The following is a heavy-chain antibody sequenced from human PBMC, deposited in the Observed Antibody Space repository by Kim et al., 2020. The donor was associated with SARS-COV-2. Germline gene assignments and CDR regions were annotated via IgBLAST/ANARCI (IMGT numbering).Heavy chain of an antibody. D-gene: IGHD6-19*01. Sequence: YYVDSMKGRFTISRDNAHNSLYLHVTSLRAEDTAMYYCARAVAGRIDAFDLWGQGTMVTVSS. J-gene: IGHJ3*01. V-gene: IGHV3-7*04. CDR3: ARAVAGRIDAFDL.